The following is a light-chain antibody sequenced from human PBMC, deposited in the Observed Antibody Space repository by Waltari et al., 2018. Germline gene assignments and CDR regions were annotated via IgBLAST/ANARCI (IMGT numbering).Light chain of an antibody. CDR1: QGISSY. V-gene: IGKV1-9*01. CDR3: QQHNSNPLT. CDR2: KAS. Sequence: DIQMTQSPSSLSASVGDRVTITCRASQGISSYLAWYQQKPGKAPKLLIYKASTLQSGVTSRFSGSGSGTDFTLTISSLQPEDFATYYCQQHNSNPLTFGGGTKVEIK. J-gene: IGKJ4*01.